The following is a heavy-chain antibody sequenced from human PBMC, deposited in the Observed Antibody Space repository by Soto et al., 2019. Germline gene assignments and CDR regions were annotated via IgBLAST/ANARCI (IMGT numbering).Heavy chain of an antibody. CDR2: INPNRGGP. Sequence: ASVKVSCKASGYTFTGYYMHWVRQAPGQGLEWMGWINPNRGGPNYAQKFQGWVTMTRDTSISTAYMELSRLRSDDTAVYYCARAGRGGAFDIWGQGTMVTVSS. D-gene: IGHD3-10*01. CDR1: GYTFTGYY. V-gene: IGHV1-2*04. CDR3: ARAGRGGAFDI. J-gene: IGHJ3*02.